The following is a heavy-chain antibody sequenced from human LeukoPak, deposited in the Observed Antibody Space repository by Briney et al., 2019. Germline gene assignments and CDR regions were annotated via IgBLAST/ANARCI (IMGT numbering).Heavy chain of an antibody. CDR1: GYTFTNHL. D-gene: IGHD1-7*01. Sequence: ASVKVSCKASGYTFTNHLIHWVRQAPGHRLEWMGWINTGTGDTEYSQKFQGRVTITADKSTSTAYMELSSLRSEDTAVYYCATSSLGNPHLDYWGQGTLVTVSS. J-gene: IGHJ4*02. CDR2: INTGTGDT. CDR3: ATSSLGNPHLDY. V-gene: IGHV1-3*04.